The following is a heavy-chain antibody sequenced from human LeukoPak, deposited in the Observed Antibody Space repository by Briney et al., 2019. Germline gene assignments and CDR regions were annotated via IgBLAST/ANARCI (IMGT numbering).Heavy chain of an antibody. Sequence: GASVKVSCKASGYTFTGYYIHWVRQAPGQGLEWMGRINPNSDDTNYAQRFQGRVTMTRDTSIGTAYMELSRLRSDDTAVYYCARSPNYSDSSGYYYVSDSWGQGTLVTVSS. V-gene: IGHV1-2*06. D-gene: IGHD3-22*01. J-gene: IGHJ4*02. CDR3: ARSPNYSDSSGYYYVSDS. CDR1: GYTFTGYY. CDR2: INPNSDDT.